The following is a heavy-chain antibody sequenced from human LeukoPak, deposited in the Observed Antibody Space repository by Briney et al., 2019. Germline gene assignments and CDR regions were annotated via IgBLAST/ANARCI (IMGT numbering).Heavy chain of an antibody. Sequence: SQTLSLTCTVSGGSISSGSYYWSWIRQPAGKGLEWIGRIYTSGSTNYNPSLKSRVTISVDTSKNQFSLKLSSVTAADTAVYYCADGDGSYYYMDVWGKGTTVTVSS. CDR1: GGSISSGSYY. CDR3: ADGDGSYYYMDV. V-gene: IGHV4-61*02. D-gene: IGHD4-17*01. J-gene: IGHJ6*03. CDR2: IYTSGST.